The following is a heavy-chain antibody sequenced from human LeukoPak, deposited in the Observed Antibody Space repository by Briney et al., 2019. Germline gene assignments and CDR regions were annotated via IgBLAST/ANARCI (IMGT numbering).Heavy chain of an antibody. CDR1: GYSISSGYY. D-gene: IGHD5-18*01. CDR3: ARGAAMVRGYWYFDL. Sequence: SETLSLTCTVSGYSISSGYYWGWIRQPPGKGLEWIGSIYHSGSTNYNPSLKSRVTISVDKSKNQFSLKLSSVTAADTAVYYCARGAAMVRGYWYFDLWGRGTLVTVSS. V-gene: IGHV4-38-2*02. J-gene: IGHJ2*01. CDR2: IYHSGST.